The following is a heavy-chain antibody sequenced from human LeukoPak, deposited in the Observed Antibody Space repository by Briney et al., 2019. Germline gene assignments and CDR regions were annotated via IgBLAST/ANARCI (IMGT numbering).Heavy chain of an antibody. CDR2: ISSTGGTT. CDR1: GFTFSSYE. Sequence: GGSLRLSCAASGFTFSSYEMNWVRQAPGKGLEWFSSISSTGGTTYYADSVKGRFTISRDNSKNTLYLQMNSPRAEDTAIYYCAKNGDRGAYCTGGTCYPYFYYYMDVWGKGTTVTI. D-gene: IGHD2-15*01. J-gene: IGHJ6*03. V-gene: IGHV3-23*01. CDR3: AKNGDRGAYCTGGTCYPYFYYYMDV.